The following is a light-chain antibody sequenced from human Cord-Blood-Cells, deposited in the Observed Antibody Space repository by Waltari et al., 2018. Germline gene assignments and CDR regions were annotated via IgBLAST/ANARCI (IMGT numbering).Light chain of an antibody. CDR2: GAS. CDR3: QQYNNWPT. Sequence: EIVMTQSPDTLPVSPGARSTLSCRASQSVSSNLAWYQQHPGQAPRRLNYGASTKATGIPARVSGSVSGKGCTLTISSLQSEDCAVYYCQQYNNWPTCGQGTKLEIK. CDR1: QSVSSN. V-gene: IGKV3-15*01. J-gene: IGKJ2*01.